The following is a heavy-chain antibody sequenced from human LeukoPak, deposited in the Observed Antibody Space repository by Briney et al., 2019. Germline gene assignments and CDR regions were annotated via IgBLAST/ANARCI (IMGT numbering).Heavy chain of an antibody. CDR1: GNTFTGYY. J-gene: IGHJ6*02. CDR3: ARDVTVVVITTDYYYGMDV. CDR2: INPNSGGT. V-gene: IGHV1-2*02. D-gene: IGHD3-22*01. Sequence: ASVKVSCKASGNTFTGYYMHWVRQAPGQGLEWMGWINPNSGGTNYAQKFQGRVTMTRDTSISTAYMELSRLRSEDTAVYYCARDVTVVVITTDYYYGMDVWGQGTTVTVSS.